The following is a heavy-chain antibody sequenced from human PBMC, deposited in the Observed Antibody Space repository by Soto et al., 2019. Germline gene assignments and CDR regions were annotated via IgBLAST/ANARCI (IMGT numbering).Heavy chain of an antibody. J-gene: IGHJ5*02. V-gene: IGHV4-31*03. CDR3: ARVASLGYCSSTSCSPPNWFDP. CDR1: GGSISSGGYY. Sequence: QVQVQESGPGLVKPSQTLSLTCTVSGGSISSGGYYWSWIRQRPGKGLEWIGYIYYSGSTYYNPSLKSRVSISIHTSQSQVSLKLRSVTAADTAVYYCARVASLGYCSSTSCSPPNWFDPWGQGTLVTVSS. CDR2: IYYSGST. D-gene: IGHD2-2*01.